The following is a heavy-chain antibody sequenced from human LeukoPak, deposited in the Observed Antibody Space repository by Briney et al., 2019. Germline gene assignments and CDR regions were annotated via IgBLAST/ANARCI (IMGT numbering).Heavy chain of an antibody. D-gene: IGHD2-15*01. V-gene: IGHV3-30*18. Sequence: GLCQRLSHAASGFTYSSYAMHWVRQAPGKGLESVAVMSYDGGHKYYADSVKGRFTISRDNSKNTLYLQMNSLRAEDTAVYYCAKGQLVDYGMDVWGQGTTVTVSS. CDR3: AKGQLVDYGMDV. CDR1: GFTYSSYA. CDR2: MSYDGGHK. J-gene: IGHJ6*02.